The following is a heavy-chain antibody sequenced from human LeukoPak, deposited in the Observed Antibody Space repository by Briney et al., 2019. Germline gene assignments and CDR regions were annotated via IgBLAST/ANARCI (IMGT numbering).Heavy chain of an antibody. CDR2: INHSGST. J-gene: IGHJ4*02. D-gene: IGHD6-6*01. V-gene: IGHV4-34*01. CDR3: ARRTRSRLWPTIAARDNYYFDY. Sequence: PSETLSLTCAVYGGSFSGYYWGWIRQPPGKGLEWIGEINHSGSTNYNPSLKSRVTISVDTSKNQFSLKLSSVTAADTAVYYCARRTRSRLWPTIAARDNYYFDYWGQGTLVTVSS. CDR1: GGSFSGYY.